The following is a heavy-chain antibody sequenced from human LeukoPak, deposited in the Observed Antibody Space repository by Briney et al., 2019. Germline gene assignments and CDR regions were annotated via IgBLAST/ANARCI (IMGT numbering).Heavy chain of an antibody. Sequence: GGSLRLSCAASGFTFSSYSMNWVRQAPGKGLEWVSYISSSSSTIYYADSVKGRFTISRDNAKNSLYLQMNSLRAEDTAVYYCAKDVSYYYGSGSYYPIYYYYMDVWGKGTTVTVSS. V-gene: IGHV3-48*01. CDR2: ISSSSSTI. CDR3: AKDVSYYYGSGSYYPIYYYYMDV. D-gene: IGHD3-10*01. CDR1: GFTFSSYS. J-gene: IGHJ6*03.